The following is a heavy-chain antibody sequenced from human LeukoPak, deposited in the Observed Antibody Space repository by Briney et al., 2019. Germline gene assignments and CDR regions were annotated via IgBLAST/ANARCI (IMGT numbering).Heavy chain of an antibody. J-gene: IGHJ5*02. V-gene: IGHV1-18*01. D-gene: IGHD6-13*01. Sequence: ASVKVSCKASGYAFTSYGISWVRQAPGQGLEWMGWISAYNGNTNYAQKLQGRVTMTTDTSTSTAYMELSSLRSEDTAVYYCARDRSSSRDEWFDPWGQGTLVTVSS. CDR3: ARDRSSSRDEWFDP. CDR2: ISAYNGNT. CDR1: GYAFTSYG.